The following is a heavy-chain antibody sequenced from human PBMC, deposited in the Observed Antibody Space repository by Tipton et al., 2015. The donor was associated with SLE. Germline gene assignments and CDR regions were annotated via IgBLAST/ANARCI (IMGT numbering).Heavy chain of an antibody. J-gene: IGHJ4*02. CDR1: GGSISSGSYY. Sequence: LSLTCTVSGGSISSGSYYWSWIRQPAGKGLEWIGRIYTSGSTNYNPSLKSRVTISVDTSKNQFSLKLSSVTAADTAVYYCARLRSGSYHFDYWGQGTLVTVSS. CDR2: IYTSGST. D-gene: IGHD1-26*01. CDR3: ARLRSGSYHFDY. V-gene: IGHV4-61*02.